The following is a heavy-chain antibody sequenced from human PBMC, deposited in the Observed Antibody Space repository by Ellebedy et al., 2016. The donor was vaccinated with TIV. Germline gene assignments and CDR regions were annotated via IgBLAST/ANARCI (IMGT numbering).Heavy chain of an antibody. J-gene: IGHJ4*02. D-gene: IGHD2-2*01. CDR3: ASSGTSPEDN. V-gene: IGHV3-30-3*01. CDR1: GFTFRNYA. CDR2: TSFGGTNK. Sequence: GESLKISCAASGFTFRNYAMHWVRQAPGKGLEWVAATSFGGTNKYYADSVKGRFTISRDDSKNKFYLQMNSLRAEDTAVYYCASSGTSPEDNWGQGTLVTVSS.